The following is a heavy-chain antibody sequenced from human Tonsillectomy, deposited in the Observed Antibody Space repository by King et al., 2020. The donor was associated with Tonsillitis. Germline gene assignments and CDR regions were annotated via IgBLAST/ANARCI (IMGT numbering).Heavy chain of an antibody. CDR2: INPSGGST. V-gene: IGHV1-46*01. CDR3: ARDMGASTVTSSLPAYYYGMDV. CDR1: GYTFTSYY. Sequence: VQLVQSGAEVKKPGASVKVSCKASGYTFTSYYMHWVRQAPGQGLEWMGIINPSGGSTSYAQKFQGRVTMTRDTSTSTVYMELSSLRSEDTAVYYCARDMGASTVTSSLPAYYYGMDVWGQGTTVTVSS. J-gene: IGHJ6*02. D-gene: IGHD4-17*01.